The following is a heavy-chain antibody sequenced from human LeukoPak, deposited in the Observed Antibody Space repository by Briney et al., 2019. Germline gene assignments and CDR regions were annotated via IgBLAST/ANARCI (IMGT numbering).Heavy chain of an antibody. CDR3: SGGSWLAIDY. D-gene: IGHD2-15*01. J-gene: IGHJ4*02. CDR1: GFPFNNAW. V-gene: IGHV3-15*01. Sequence: PGGSLRLSCAASGFPFNNAWMTWVRQAPGKGLEWVDRIKSKTDGGSTDYAAPVKGRFTISRDDSKNTLYLQMSSLKTEDTAMYYCSGGSWLAIDYWGQGTLVTVSS. CDR2: IKSKTDGGST.